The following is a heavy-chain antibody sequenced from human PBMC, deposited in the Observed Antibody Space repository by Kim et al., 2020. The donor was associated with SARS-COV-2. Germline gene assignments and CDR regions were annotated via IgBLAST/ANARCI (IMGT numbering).Heavy chain of an antibody. J-gene: IGHJ4*02. CDR1: GFTFSSYE. CDR2: ISSSGSTI. V-gene: IGHV3-48*03. CDR3: ARGVLYCSGGSCYFDY. Sequence: GGSLRLSCAASGFTFSSYEMNWVRQAPGKGLEWVSYISSSGSTIYYADSVKGRFTISRDNAKNSLYLQMNSLRAEDTAVYYCARGVLYCSGGSCYFDYWGQGTLVTVSS. D-gene: IGHD2-15*01.